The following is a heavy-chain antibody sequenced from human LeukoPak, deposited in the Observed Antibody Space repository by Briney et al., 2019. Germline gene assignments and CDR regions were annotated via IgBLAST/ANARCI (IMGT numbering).Heavy chain of an antibody. CDR2: FDPEDVET. D-gene: IGHD4-23*01. Sequence: ASVKVSCKVSGYTLTELSMHWVRQAPGKGLEWMGGFDPEDVETIYAQKFQGRVTMTEDTSTDTAYMELSSLRSEDTAVYYCATDVSVVTPLGSDYWGQGTLVTVSS. CDR3: ATDVSVVTPLGSDY. CDR1: GYTLTELS. V-gene: IGHV1-24*01. J-gene: IGHJ4*02.